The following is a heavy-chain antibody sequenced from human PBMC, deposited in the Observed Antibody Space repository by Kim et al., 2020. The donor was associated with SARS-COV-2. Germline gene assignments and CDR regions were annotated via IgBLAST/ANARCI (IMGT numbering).Heavy chain of an antibody. CDR3: ARDWGGGNPYWYFDL. J-gene: IGHJ2*01. V-gene: IGHV3-30*04. D-gene: IGHD2-15*01. CDR2: ISYDGSNK. Sequence: GGSLRLSCAASGFTFSSYAMHWVRQAPGKGLEWVAVISYDGSNKYYADSVKGRFTISRDNSKNTLYLQMNSLRTEDTAVYYCARDWGGGNPYWYFDLWGRGTLVTVSS. CDR1: GFTFSSYA.